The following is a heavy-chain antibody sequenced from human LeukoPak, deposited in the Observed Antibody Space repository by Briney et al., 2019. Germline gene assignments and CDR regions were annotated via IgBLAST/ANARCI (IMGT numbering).Heavy chain of an antibody. CDR1: GFTFSSYA. CDR2: ISGSGGST. J-gene: IGHJ4*02. Sequence: GGSLRLSCAASGFTFSSYAMSWVRQAPGRGLEWVSAISGSGGSTYYADSVKGRFTISRDNSKNTLYLQMNSLRAEDTAVYYCAKGTPRHYTVMVATDYWGQGTLVTVSS. CDR3: AKGTPRHYTVMVATDY. V-gene: IGHV3-23*01. D-gene: IGHD5-12*01.